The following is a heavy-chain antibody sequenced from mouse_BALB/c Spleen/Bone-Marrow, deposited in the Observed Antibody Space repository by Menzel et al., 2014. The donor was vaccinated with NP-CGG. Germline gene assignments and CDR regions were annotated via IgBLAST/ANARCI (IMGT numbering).Heavy chain of an antibody. V-gene: IGHV1-18*01. Sequence: VQLQQSGPELVKPGASMKISCMASGYSFTGYTMNWVKQSHGKNLEWIGLINPYNGGTSYNQKFKGKATLTVDKSSSTVYMELLSLTSEDSAAYYCARDGYDRVYAMDYWGQGTSVTVSS. D-gene: IGHD2-2*01. CDR3: ARDGYDRVYAMDY. CDR2: INPYNGGT. CDR1: GYSFTGYT. J-gene: IGHJ4*01.